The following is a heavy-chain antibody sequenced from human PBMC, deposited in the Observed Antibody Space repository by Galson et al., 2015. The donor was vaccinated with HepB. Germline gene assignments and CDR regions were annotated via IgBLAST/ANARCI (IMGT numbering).Heavy chain of an antibody. D-gene: IGHD1-26*01. CDR2: ISSSGGST. CDR1: GFTFSSYA. Sequence: SLRLSCAASGFTFSSYAMHWVRQAPGKGLEYVSAISSSGGSTYYADSVKGRFTISRDNSKNTLYLQMSSLRAEDTAVYYCVKGGEGADPYYYYYSMDVWGQGTTVTVSS. V-gene: IGHV3-64D*06. J-gene: IGHJ6*02. CDR3: VKGGEGADPYYYYYSMDV.